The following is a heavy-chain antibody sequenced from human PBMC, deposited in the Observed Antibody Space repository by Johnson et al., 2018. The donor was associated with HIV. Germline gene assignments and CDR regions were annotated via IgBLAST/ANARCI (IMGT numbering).Heavy chain of an antibody. D-gene: IGHD4-11*01. Sequence: VQLVESGGVVVQPGGSLRLSCAASGFTVSSNYMSWVRQAPGKGLEWVSVIYSGGSTYYADSVKGRFTISRDSSKNTLYLQMNSLRAEDTAVYYCARIDYSNYEEAFDIWGQGTMVTVSS. CDR2: IYSGGST. J-gene: IGHJ3*02. V-gene: IGHV3-66*01. CDR1: GFTVSSNY. CDR3: ARIDYSNYEEAFDI.